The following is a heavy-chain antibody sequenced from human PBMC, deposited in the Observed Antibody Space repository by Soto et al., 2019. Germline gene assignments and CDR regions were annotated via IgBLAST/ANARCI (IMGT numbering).Heavy chain of an antibody. V-gene: IGHV3-30-3*01. CDR2: ISYDGSNK. Sequence: GGSLRLSCAASGFTFSSYAMHWVRQAPGKGLEWVAVISYDGSNKYYADSVKGRFTISRDNSKNALYLQMNSLRAEDTAVYYCVRDPTPNYDIFTRYMFAYWGQGTLVTVSS. J-gene: IGHJ4*02. CDR3: VRDPTPNYDIFTRYMFAY. D-gene: IGHD3-9*01. CDR1: GFTFSSYA.